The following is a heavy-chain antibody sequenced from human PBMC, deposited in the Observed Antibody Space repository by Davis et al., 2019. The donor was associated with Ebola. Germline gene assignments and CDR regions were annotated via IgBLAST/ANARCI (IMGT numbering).Heavy chain of an antibody. CDR1: GFTFSGSA. Sequence: GGSLRLSCAASGFTFSGSAMHWVRQASGKGLEWVGRIRSKANSYATAYAASVKGRFTISRDDSKNTLYLQMNSLKTEDTAVYYCTPNWGQFDYWGQGTLVTVSS. J-gene: IGHJ4*02. CDR2: IRSKANSYAT. V-gene: IGHV3-73*01. CDR3: TPNWGQFDY. D-gene: IGHD7-27*01.